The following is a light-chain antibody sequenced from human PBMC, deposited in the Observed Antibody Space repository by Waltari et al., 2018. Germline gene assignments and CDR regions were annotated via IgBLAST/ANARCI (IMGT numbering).Light chain of an antibody. CDR2: DNN. Sequence: QSALTQPPSVSAAPGQRVTISCAGSNSNIGHNSVSWFRQFPGTAPQLLIYDNNHRFAVPDRFSGSNSGNAATLAITGLQTGDEADYYCGTWDDRLDAWVFGGGTKLTVL. V-gene: IGLV1-51*01. CDR1: NSNIGHNS. J-gene: IGLJ3*02. CDR3: GTWDDRLDAWV.